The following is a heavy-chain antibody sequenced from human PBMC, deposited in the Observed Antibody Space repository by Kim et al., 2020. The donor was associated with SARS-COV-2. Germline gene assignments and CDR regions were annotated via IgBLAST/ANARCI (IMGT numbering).Heavy chain of an antibody. V-gene: IGHV4-34*01. CDR1: GGSFSGYY. CDR3: ARIIVGATSYYYGMDV. Sequence: SETLSLTCAVYGGSFSGYYWSWIRQSPGKGLEWIGEINHSGSTNYNPSLKSRVTISVDTSKNQFSLKLSSVTAADTAVYYCARIIVGATSYYYGMDVWGQGTTVTVSS. CDR2: INHSGST. D-gene: IGHD1-26*01. J-gene: IGHJ6*02.